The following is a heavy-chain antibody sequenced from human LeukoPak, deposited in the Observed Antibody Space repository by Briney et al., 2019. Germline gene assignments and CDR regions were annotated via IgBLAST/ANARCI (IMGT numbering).Heavy chain of an antibody. CDR1: GFTVSSKY. D-gene: IGHD5-24*01. CDR3: ARGFQDKDGYKNYFDS. V-gene: IGHV3-66*01. CDR2: IYSGGST. J-gene: IGHJ4*02. Sequence: GESLRLSCAASGFTVSSKYMHWVRQAPGKGMEWVSIIYSGGSTYYAASVKDRFSISRDDSKNTLYLQMSTLRDEDTAVYYCARGFQDKDGYKNYFDSWGQGTLVTVSS.